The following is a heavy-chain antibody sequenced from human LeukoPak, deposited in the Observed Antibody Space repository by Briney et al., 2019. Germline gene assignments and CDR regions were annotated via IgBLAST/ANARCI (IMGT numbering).Heavy chain of an antibody. J-gene: IGHJ5*02. Sequence: GGSLRLSCAASGYTLSIYWLHWVPQAPGKGLVGVSHINSDGSSTSYADSVKGRYTTSRDNAKNTLYLHMNSLIADDTAVCYCARAYFSSTSCCQTNDWFDPWGQGTLVTVSS. CDR2: INSDGSST. CDR3: ARAYFSSTSCCQTNDWFDP. CDR1: GYTLSIYW. D-gene: IGHD2-2*01. V-gene: IGHV3-74*01.